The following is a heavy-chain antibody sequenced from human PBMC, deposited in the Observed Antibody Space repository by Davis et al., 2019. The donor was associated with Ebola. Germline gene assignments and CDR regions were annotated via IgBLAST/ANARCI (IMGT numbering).Heavy chain of an antibody. CDR3: ARGHDILTGFPHDAFDI. CDR2: LSFAGSDK. J-gene: IGHJ3*02. V-gene: IGHV3-30*03. CDR1: GFTFSSYA. Sequence: GGSLRLSCAASGFTFSSYAMSWVRQAPGKGLESVAVLSFAGSDKNYADSVKGRFTISRDNSRNTLYLQMNSLRAEDTAVYYCARGHDILTGFPHDAFDIWGQGTKVTVSS. D-gene: IGHD3-9*01.